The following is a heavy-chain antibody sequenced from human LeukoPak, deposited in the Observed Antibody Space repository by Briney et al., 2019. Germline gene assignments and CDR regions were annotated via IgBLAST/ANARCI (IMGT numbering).Heavy chain of an antibody. CDR1: GFTFSSYG. Sequence: GGSLRLSCAASGFTFSSYGMHWARQAPGKGLEWVAVISYDGSNKYYADSVKGRFTISRDNSKNTLYLQMNSLRAEDTAVYYCAKVGWYGSFLDYWGQGTLVTVSS. J-gene: IGHJ4*02. CDR3: AKVGWYGSFLDY. V-gene: IGHV3-30*18. CDR2: ISYDGSNK. D-gene: IGHD6-19*01.